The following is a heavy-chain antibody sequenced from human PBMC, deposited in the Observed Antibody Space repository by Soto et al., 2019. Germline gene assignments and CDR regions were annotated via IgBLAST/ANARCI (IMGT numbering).Heavy chain of an antibody. J-gene: IGHJ5*02. CDR2: IIPILGIA. CDR1: GGTFSSYT. Sequence: SVKVSCKASGGTFSSYTISWVRQAPGQGLEWMGRIIPILGIANYAQKFQGRVTITADKSTSTAYMELSSLRSEDTAVYYCATQYSRRNWFDPWGQGTLVTVSS. V-gene: IGHV1-69*02. CDR3: ATQYSRRNWFDP. D-gene: IGHD4-4*01.